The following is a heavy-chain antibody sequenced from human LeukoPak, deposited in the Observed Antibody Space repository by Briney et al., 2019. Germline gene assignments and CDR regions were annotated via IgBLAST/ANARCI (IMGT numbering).Heavy chain of an antibody. CDR2: IYHSGST. J-gene: IGHJ4*02. CDR3: ARVSMVRGVINFDY. CDR1: GYSISSGYY. Sequence: PSETLSLTCTVSGYSISSGYYWGWIRQPPGKGLEWIGSIYHSGSTYSNPSLKSRVTISVDTSKNQFSLKLSSVTAADTAVYYCARVSMVRGVINFDYWGQGTLVTVSS. D-gene: IGHD3-10*01. V-gene: IGHV4-38-2*02.